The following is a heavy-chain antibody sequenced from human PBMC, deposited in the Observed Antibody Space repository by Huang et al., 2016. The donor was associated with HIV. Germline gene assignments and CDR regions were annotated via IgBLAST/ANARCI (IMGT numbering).Heavy chain of an antibody. D-gene: IGHD4-17*01. J-gene: IGHJ4*02. Sequence: QVHLVQSGAEVKKPGASVKVSCKASGYTFTNYDINWVRQAPGRGLEWMGWRNPNTGNTGLAQSFQGRVTMTRKTSINTAYMELTSLTSEDTAVYYCARSAYGDLDYWGLGTLVIVSS. V-gene: IGHV1-8*02. CDR2: RNPNTGNT. CDR1: GYTFTNYD. CDR3: ARSAYGDLDY.